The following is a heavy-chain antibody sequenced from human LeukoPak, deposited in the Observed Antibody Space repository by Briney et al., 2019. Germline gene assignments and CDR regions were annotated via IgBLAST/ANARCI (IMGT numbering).Heavy chain of an antibody. D-gene: IGHD3-3*01. CDR2: MYSGGTT. CDR1: DGSINGYY. V-gene: IGHV4-59*01. CDR3: ARPTSNTDFWSGFTPWYYFDY. J-gene: IGHJ4*02. Sequence: PSETLSLTCTVSDGSINGYYWSWIRQPPGKGLDWIGYMYSGGTTNYSPSLKSRVTISEDMSKNQFSLKLTSVTAADTAVYYCARPTSNTDFWSGFTPWYYFDYWGQGTLVTVSS.